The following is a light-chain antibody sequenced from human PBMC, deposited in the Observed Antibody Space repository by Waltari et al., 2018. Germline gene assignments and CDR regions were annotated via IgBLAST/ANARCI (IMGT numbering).Light chain of an antibody. CDR2: EDS. CDR3: YSTDSSDTHRV. V-gene: IGLV3-10*01. Sequence: SYELTQPPSVSVYPGQAPRITCAGYALPTKYAYWYQQKSGQAPVLVIYEDSKRPSGIPERFSGSSSGTTATLTLSGAQVEDEGDYYCYSTDSSDTHRVFGGGTKLTVL. CDR1: ALPTKY. J-gene: IGLJ3*02.